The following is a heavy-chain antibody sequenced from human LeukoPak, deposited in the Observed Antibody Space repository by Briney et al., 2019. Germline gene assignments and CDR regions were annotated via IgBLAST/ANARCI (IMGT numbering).Heavy chain of an antibody. V-gene: IGHV3-21*01. J-gene: IGHJ3*02. CDR3: ARDLTKFLWFGELYPDAFDI. CDR1: GFTFSSYS. CDR2: ISSSSSYI. D-gene: IGHD3-10*01. Sequence: RPGGSLRLSCAASGFTFSSYSMNWVRQAPGKGLEWVSSISSSSSYIYYADSVKGRFTISRDNAKNSLYLQMNSLRAEDTAVYYCARDLTKFLWFGELYPDAFDIWGQGTMVTVSS.